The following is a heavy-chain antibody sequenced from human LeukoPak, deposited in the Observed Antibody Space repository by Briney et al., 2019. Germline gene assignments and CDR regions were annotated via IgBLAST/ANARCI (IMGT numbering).Heavy chain of an antibody. V-gene: IGHV3-15*07. J-gene: IGHJ4*02. CDR1: GFIFSNAW. Sequence: PGGSLRLSCAGSGFIFSNAWMDWVRQAPGKELEWVGRIKSKPNGETIDYAAPVKGRFTISRDDSKNTVYLQMNNLETEDTAMFYCATGGAVTVGFDYWGQGTLVTVSS. D-gene: IGHD1-26*01. CDR2: IKSKPNGETI. CDR3: ATGGAVTVGFDY.